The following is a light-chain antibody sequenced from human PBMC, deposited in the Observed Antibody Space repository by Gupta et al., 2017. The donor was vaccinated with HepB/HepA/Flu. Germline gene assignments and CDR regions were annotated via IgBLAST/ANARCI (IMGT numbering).Light chain of an antibody. CDR3: SSDTNSDTVV. J-gene: IGLJ2*01. CDR2: DVN. V-gene: IGLV2-14*03. CDR1: SSDIGGYNY. Sequence: QSALTQPASVSGSPGQSISISFTGASSDIGGYNYVSWYHQHPGNAPKLMIYDVNNRPSGVSNRFAGSKSGNTASLTISGRKEEDEADYYCSSDTNSDTVVFGGGTKLTVL.